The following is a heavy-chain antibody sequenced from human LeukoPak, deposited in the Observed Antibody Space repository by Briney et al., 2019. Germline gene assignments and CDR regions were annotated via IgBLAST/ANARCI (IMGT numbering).Heavy chain of an antibody. CDR3: ARLRYCSGGSCLPGHC. J-gene: IGHJ4*02. CDR1: GYSFTSYW. CDR2: IYPGDSDT. Sequence: GESLKISCKGSGYSFTSYWIGWVRQMPGKGLEGMGIIYPGDSDTRYSPSFQGQVTISADKSISTAYLQWSSLKASDTAMYYCARLRYCSGGSCLPGHCWGQGTLVTVSS. D-gene: IGHD2-15*01. V-gene: IGHV5-51*01.